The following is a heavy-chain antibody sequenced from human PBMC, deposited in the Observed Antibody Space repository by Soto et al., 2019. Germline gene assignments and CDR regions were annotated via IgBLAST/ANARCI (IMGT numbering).Heavy chain of an antibody. V-gene: IGHV4-31*03. Sequence: QVQLQESGPGLVKPSQTLSLTCTVSGGSISSGGYYWSWIRQHPGKGLEWIGYIYYSGSTYYNPSLKSRVTISVDTSKNQFSLKLSSVTAADTAVYYCARTLDDSSGYYSVGYWGQGTLVTVSS. J-gene: IGHJ4*02. CDR1: GGSISSGGYY. CDR2: IYYSGST. CDR3: ARTLDDSSGYYSVGY. D-gene: IGHD3-22*01.